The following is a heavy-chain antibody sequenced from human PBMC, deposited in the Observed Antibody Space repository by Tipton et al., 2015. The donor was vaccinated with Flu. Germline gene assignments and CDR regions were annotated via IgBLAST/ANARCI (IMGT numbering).Heavy chain of an antibody. J-gene: IGHJ4*02. CDR1: RFAFSASY. D-gene: IGHD3-22*01. Sequence: SLRLSCAASRFAFSASYMHWVRQPPGKGLEWVAFIRDDGGEQFYADSVKGRFTISRDNSNNTLYLQMTSLRADDTAVYYCAREGFFDSSDRGAFDIWGQGTLVTVSS. V-gene: IGHV3-30*02. CDR3: AREGFFDSSDRGAFDI. CDR2: IRDDGGEQ.